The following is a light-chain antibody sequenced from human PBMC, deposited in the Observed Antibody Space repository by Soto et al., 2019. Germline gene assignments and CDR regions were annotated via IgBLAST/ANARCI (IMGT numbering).Light chain of an antibody. CDR2: KVS. CDR3: SSHTNTSTYV. CDR1: SSDIGAYNY. Sequence: QSALTQPASVSGSPGQSITISCTGTSSDIGAYNYVSWYQRHPGSAPKLFIYKVSIRPSGISNRFSGSKSGNTASLTISGLQAEDEGHYYCSSHTNTSTYVFGTGTKLTVL. V-gene: IGLV2-14*01. J-gene: IGLJ1*01.